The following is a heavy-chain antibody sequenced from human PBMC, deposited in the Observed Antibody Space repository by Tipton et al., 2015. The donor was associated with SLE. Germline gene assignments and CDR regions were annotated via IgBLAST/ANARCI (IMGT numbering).Heavy chain of an antibody. V-gene: IGHV4-61*08. CDR2: IHSSGRT. D-gene: IGHD2-8*02. Sequence: TLSLTCTVSGDSISNGDDYWSWIRQPPGKGLEWIAYIHSSGRTNYNPSLKSRLTISLDTSKNQFSLNLTSVTAADTAVFYCARSPNKDCTGGVCFHGLDVWGQGTTVTVSS. CDR3: ARSPNKDCTGGVCFHGLDV. CDR1: GDSISNGDDY. J-gene: IGHJ6*02.